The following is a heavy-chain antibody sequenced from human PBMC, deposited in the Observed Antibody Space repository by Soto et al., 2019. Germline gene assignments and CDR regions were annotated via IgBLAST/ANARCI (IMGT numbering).Heavy chain of an antibody. D-gene: IGHD5-12*01. Sequence: VQLVQSGAAVKKPGSSVKVACKASGGTFTSDAISWVRQAPGQGLEWMGGITPVFATPNYAQQFQGRVTITADESTGTAYMELSSLRSEDTAVYYCSRAIHGYNYRVDFWGQGTTVTVS. J-gene: IGHJ6*02. CDR3: SRAIHGYNYRVDF. V-gene: IGHV1-69*01. CDR2: ITPVFATP. CDR1: GGTFTSDA.